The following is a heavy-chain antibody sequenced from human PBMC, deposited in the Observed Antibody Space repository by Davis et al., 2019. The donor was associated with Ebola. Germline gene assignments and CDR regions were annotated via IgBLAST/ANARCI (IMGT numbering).Heavy chain of an antibody. CDR1: GFTFSSYS. CDR2: ISSSSSYI. Sequence: GGSLRLSCAASGFTFSSYSMNWVRQAPGKGLEWVSSISSSSSYIYYADSVKGRFTISRDNAKNSLYLQMNSLRAEDTAVYYCARDLWDVVVPAAIDAYYYGMDVWGQGTTVTVSS. V-gene: IGHV3-21*01. J-gene: IGHJ6*02. CDR3: ARDLWDVVVPAAIDAYYYGMDV. D-gene: IGHD2-2*01.